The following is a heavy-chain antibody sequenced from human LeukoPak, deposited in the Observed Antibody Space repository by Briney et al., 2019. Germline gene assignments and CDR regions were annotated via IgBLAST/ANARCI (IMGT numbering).Heavy chain of an antibody. Sequence: SVKVSCKASGGTFSSYAISWVRQAPGQGLEWMGGIIPIFGTANYAQKFQGRVTITADESTSTTYMELSSLRSEDTAVYYCARVEGYGSGDYFDYWGQGTLVTVSS. CDR3: ARVEGYGSGDYFDY. CDR2: IIPIFGTA. V-gene: IGHV1-69*13. D-gene: IGHD3-10*01. CDR1: GGTFSSYA. J-gene: IGHJ4*02.